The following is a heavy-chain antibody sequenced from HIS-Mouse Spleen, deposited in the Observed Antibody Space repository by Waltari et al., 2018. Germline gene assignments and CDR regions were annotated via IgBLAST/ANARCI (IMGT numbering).Heavy chain of an antibody. CDR1: GGCSSSSSYY. D-gene: IGHD6-13*01. CDR2: IYYSGST. Sequence: QLQLQESGPGLVKPSETLSLTCTGSGGCSSSSSYYWGWIRQPPGKGLEWIGSIYYSGSTYYNPSLKSRVTISVDTSKNQFSLKLSSVTAADTAVYYCAREIPYSSSWYDWYFDLWGRGTLVTVSS. J-gene: IGHJ2*01. V-gene: IGHV4-39*07. CDR3: AREIPYSSSWYDWYFDL.